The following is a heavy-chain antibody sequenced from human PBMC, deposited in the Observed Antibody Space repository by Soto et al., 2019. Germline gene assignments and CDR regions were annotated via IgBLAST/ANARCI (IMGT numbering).Heavy chain of an antibody. J-gene: IGHJ4*02. CDR3: ARKSGYSVTDY. D-gene: IGHD5-12*01. Sequence: EVQLVESGGGLVQPGGSLRLSCAASGFTFNRYDMHWVRQATGKGLEWVSSVGTTGDAYYPGSVRGRFTISRDSAKNSLFLQMNSLRAEDTAVYYCARKSGYSVTDYWGQGTLVTVSS. V-gene: IGHV3-13*01. CDR1: GFTFNRYD. CDR2: VGTTGDA.